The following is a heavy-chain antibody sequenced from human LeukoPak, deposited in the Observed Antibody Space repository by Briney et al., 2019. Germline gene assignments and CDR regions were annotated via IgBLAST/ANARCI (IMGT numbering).Heavy chain of an antibody. Sequence: PGGSLRLSCSASGFTFSSYAMHWVRQAPGKGLEWVANIKNDGSEKNYVDSVKGRFTISRDNVKKSLYLQMNNLRPEDTAVYHCLVFLGRGQGNLVTVSS. J-gene: IGHJ4*02. V-gene: IGHV3-7*01. CDR3: LVFLG. CDR1: GFTFSSYA. CDR2: IKNDGSEK. D-gene: IGHD3-3*01.